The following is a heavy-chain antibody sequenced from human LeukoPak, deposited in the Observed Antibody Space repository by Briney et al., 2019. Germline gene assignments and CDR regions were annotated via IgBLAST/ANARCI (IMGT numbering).Heavy chain of an antibody. CDR3: ARALNYYRGSYQLYDY. Sequence: ASVKVSCKASRYTFTNYVISWVRQAPGQGLEWMGCISGYNGNTKYAQKFQGRVTMTTDTSTSTTYKETRSLRSDDTAVYYCARALNYYRGSYQLYDYWGQGTLVSVSS. J-gene: IGHJ4*02. CDR1: RYTFTNYV. D-gene: IGHD1-26*01. V-gene: IGHV1-18*01. CDR2: ISGYNGNT.